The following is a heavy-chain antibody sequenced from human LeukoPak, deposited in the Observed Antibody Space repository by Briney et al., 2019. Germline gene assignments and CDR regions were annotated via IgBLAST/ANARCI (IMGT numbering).Heavy chain of an antibody. CDR2: IYHSGST. CDR1: GGSISNYY. V-gene: IGHV4-59*08. CDR3: ARRRFLNYYDSSGHTGYFDY. J-gene: IGHJ4*02. D-gene: IGHD3-22*01. Sequence: SETLSLTCTVSGGSISNYYWSWIRQPPGKGLEWIGSIYHSGSTYYNPSLKSRVTISVDTSKNQFSLKLSSVTAADTAVYYCARRRFLNYYDSSGHTGYFDYWGQGTLVTVSS.